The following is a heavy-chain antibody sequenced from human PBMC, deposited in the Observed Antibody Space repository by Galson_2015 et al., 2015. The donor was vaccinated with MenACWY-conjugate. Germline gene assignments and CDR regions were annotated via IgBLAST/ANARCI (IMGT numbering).Heavy chain of an antibody. J-gene: IGHJ4*02. CDR1: GFTFSSDR. V-gene: IGHV3-48*04. D-gene: IGHD1-26*01. CDR3: VRGGNYYPFDY. CDR2: IGSRSTTK. Sequence: SLRLSCAASGFTFSSDRMNWVRQAPGKGLEWVSYIGSRSTTKYYADSVRGRFTISRDNAENSLFLQMNSLGAEDTAVYFCVRGGNYYPFDYWGQGTLVTVSS.